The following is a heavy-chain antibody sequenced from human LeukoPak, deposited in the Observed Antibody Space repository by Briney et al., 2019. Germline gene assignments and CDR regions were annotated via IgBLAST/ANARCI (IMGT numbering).Heavy chain of an antibody. D-gene: IGHD2-15*01. V-gene: IGHV3-7*01. CDR3: ARGGGYCSGGSCHHDY. J-gene: IGHJ4*02. CDR2: IKQDGSEK. CDR1: GFTFSSYW. Sequence: PGGSLRLSCAASGFTFSSYWMSWVRQAPGKGLEGVANIKQDGSEKYYVDSVKGRFTISRDNAKNSLYLQMNSLRAEDTAVYYCARGGGYCSGGSCHHDYWGQGTLVTVSS.